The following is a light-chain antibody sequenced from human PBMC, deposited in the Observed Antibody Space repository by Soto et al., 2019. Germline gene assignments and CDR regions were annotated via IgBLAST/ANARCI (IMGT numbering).Light chain of an antibody. V-gene: IGKV1-5*03. CDR3: QQYNSYSST. CDR2: QAS. J-gene: IGKJ4*01. Sequence: IQMTQSPSTLSASVGDTVTMTCRASQPIATWLAWYQQKPGTAPKLLIFQASTLEKDVPSRFSGSGSGTQFTLTISSLQPDDFATYYCQQYNSYSSTFGGGTRVEIK. CDR1: QPIATW.